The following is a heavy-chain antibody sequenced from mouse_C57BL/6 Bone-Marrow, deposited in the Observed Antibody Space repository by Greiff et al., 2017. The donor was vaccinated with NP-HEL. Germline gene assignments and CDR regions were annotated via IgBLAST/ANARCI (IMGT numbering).Heavy chain of an antibody. CDR2: IDPENGDT. J-gene: IGHJ4*01. CDR1: GFNIKDDY. Sequence: EVQLQQSGAELVRPGASVKLSCTASGFNIKDDYMHWVKQRPEQGLEWIGWIDPENGDTEYASKFQGKATITADTSYNTAYLQLSSLTSEDTAVYYCTTGGYYAFYAMDYWGQGTSVTVSS. V-gene: IGHV14-4*01. D-gene: IGHD1-1*02. CDR3: TTGGYYAFYAMDY.